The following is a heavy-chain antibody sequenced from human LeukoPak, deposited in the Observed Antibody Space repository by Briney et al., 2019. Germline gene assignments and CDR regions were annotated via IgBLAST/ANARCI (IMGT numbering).Heavy chain of an antibody. D-gene: IGHD2-21*02. V-gene: IGHV4-61*05. Sequence: SETLSLTCTVSGGSISSSSYYWGWIRQPPGKGLEWIGYIYYSGSTNYNPSLKSRVTISVDTSKNQFSLKLSSVTAADTAVYYCARVSTVVTANVYYYYMDVWGKGTTVTISS. CDR3: ARVSTVVTANVYYYYMDV. J-gene: IGHJ6*03. CDR2: IYYSGST. CDR1: GGSISSSSYY.